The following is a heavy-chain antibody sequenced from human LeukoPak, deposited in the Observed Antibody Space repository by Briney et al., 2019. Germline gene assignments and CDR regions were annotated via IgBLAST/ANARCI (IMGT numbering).Heavy chain of an antibody. V-gene: IGHV3-23*01. D-gene: IGHD6-19*01. Sequence: GGSLRLSCAASGFTFSSYAMSWVRQAPGKGLEWVSAISGSGGSTYYADSVKGRFTISRDNSKNTLYLQMNSLRAEDTAVYYCAKDLFVYSGWLYFDYWGQGTLVTVSS. CDR3: AKDLFVYSGWLYFDY. CDR1: GFTFSSYA. CDR2: ISGSGGST. J-gene: IGHJ4*02.